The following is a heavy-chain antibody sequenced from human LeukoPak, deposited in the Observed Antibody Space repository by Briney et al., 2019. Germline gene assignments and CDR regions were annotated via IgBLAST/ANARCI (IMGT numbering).Heavy chain of an antibody. Sequence: PGRSLRLSCAASGFTFSSYGMQWVRQAPGMGPRLVSVISHDGTVTHYADSVKGRFTISRASSTNTLYLQMDSLRTDETAVYYCAKEGSQYASSWFDYWGQGTLITVSS. J-gene: IGHJ4*02. CDR3: AKEGSQYASSWFDY. CDR2: ISHDGTVT. D-gene: IGHD2-15*01. V-gene: IGHV3-30*18. CDR1: GFTFSSYG.